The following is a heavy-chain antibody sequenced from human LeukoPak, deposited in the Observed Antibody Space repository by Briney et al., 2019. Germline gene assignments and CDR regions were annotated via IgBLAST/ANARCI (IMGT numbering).Heavy chain of an antibody. CDR1: GFTFNSYG. V-gene: IGHV3-33*01. CDR2: IWYDGSNK. J-gene: IGHJ4*02. D-gene: IGHD6-13*01. CDR3: ARPRTYSSSWSPFDY. Sequence: PGRALRLSCAASGFTFNSYGMHWVRQAPGKGLEWVALIWYDGSNKYYADSVKGRFTISRDNSKNTLYLQMNSLRAEDTAVYYCARPRTYSSSWSPFDYWGQGTLVSV.